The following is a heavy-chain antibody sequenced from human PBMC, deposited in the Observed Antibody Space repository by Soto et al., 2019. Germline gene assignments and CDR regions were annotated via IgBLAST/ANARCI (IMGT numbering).Heavy chain of an antibody. V-gene: IGHV1-2*02. CDR3: ARESGGATATLDYYYFYMDV. CDR1: GDSFSAFY. CDR2: INPNGGAT. J-gene: IGHJ6*03. D-gene: IGHD1-26*01. Sequence: QVQLVQSGAEVKKPGASVKVSCKTSGDSFSAFYLHWVRQAPGQGREWLGWINPNGGATKYAQKFRGRVAMTRDTSIRTAYRELSSLRSDDTAIYYCARESGGATATLDYYYFYMDVWVKGTKVTVSS.